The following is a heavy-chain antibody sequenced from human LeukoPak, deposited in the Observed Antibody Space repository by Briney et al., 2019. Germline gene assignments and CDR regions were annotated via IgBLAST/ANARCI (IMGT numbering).Heavy chain of an antibody. D-gene: IGHD5-18*01. V-gene: IGHV3-74*01. CDR2: INSDGSST. CDR1: GFTLTNYW. Sequence: GGSLRLSCADPGFTLTNYWMHWIRQAPGKGMVWVSRINSDGSSTSYADSVKGRFTISRDNAKKTVYLEMNSLRAEDTAVYYCARDLGYKYGLVYWGQGTLVTVSS. J-gene: IGHJ4*02. CDR3: ARDLGYKYGLVY.